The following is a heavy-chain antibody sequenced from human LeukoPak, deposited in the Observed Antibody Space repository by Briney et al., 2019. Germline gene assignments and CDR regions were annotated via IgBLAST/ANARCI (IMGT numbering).Heavy chain of an antibody. CDR2: IYSGGST. Sequence: PGGSLRLSCAASGFTVSSNYMGWVRQAPGKGLEWVSVIYSGGSTYYADSVKGRFTISRDNSKNTLYLQMNSLRAEDTAVYYCARTTTAYLYMDVWGEGTTVTVSS. D-gene: IGHD4-11*01. J-gene: IGHJ6*03. CDR3: ARTTTAYLYMDV. CDR1: GFTVSSNY. V-gene: IGHV3-53*01.